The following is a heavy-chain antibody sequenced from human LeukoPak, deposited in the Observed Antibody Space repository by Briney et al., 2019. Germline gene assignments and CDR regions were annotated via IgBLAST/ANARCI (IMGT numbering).Heavy chain of an antibody. CDR2: INPNSGGT. V-gene: IGHV1-2*02. J-gene: IGHJ4*02. D-gene: IGHD3-16*02. CDR1: GYTFTGYY. Sequence: ASVKVSCKASGYTFTGYYMHWVRQAPGQGLERMGWINPNSGGTNYAQKFQGRVTMTRDTSISTAYMELSRLRSDDTAVYYCARGGDYDYVWGSYPDWGQGTLVTVSS. CDR3: ARGGDYDYVWGSYPD.